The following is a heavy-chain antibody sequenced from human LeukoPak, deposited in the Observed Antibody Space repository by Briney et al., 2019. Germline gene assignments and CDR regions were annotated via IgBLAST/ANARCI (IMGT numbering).Heavy chain of an antibody. CDR1: GGSISSGGYS. J-gene: IGHJ6*02. CDR2: IYYSGST. Sequence: PSQTLSLTCAVSGGSISSGGYSWHWIRQPPGKGLEWIGYIYYSGSTNYNPSLKSRVTISVDTSKNQFSLKLSSVTAADTAVYYCVRDGPYSSSWYPPDYYYGMDVWGQGTTVTVSS. CDR3: VRDGPYSSSWYPPDYYYGMDV. D-gene: IGHD6-13*01. V-gene: IGHV4-61*08.